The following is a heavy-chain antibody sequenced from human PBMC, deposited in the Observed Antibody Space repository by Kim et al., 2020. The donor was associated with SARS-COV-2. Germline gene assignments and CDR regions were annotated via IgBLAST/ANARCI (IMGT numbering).Heavy chain of an antibody. D-gene: IGHD2-8*01. CDR3: ARANAGFDY. V-gene: IGHV3-74*01. Sequence: GGSLRLSCAASGFTFSNSWMHWVRQAPGKGMMWVSRIKTDGSDTSYADSVKGRFTISRDNAKSTLFLQMNSLTVDDTAVYYCARANAGFDYWGQGTPVTV. CDR2: IKTDGSDT. CDR1: GFTFSNSW. J-gene: IGHJ4*02.